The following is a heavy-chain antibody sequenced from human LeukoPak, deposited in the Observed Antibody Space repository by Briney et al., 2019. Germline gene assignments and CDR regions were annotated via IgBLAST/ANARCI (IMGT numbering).Heavy chain of an antibody. V-gene: IGHV1-69*06. CDR2: IIPIFGTA. CDR1: EGTFTSYA. J-gene: IGHJ4*02. D-gene: IGHD3-10*01. Sequence: SVKVSCKASEGTFTSYAISWVRQAPGQGLEWMGGIIPIFGTANYAQKFQGRVTITADKSTSTAYMELSSLRSEDTAVYYCASFTMGRGVKGYFDYWGQGTLVTVSS. CDR3: ASFTMGRGVKGYFDY.